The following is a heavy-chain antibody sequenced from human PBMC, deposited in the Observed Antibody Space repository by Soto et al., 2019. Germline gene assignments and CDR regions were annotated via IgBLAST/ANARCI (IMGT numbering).Heavy chain of an antibody. J-gene: IGHJ4*02. CDR1: GGTFSSYA. V-gene: IGHV1-2*04. CDR2: INPNSGGT. Sequence: ASVKVSCKASGGTFSSYAISWVRQAPGQGLEWMGWINPNSGGTNYAQKFQGWVTMTRDTSISTAYMELSRLRSDDTAVYYCARGYSLDLYYFDYWGQGTLVTVYS. D-gene: IGHD5-18*01. CDR3: ARGYSLDLYYFDY.